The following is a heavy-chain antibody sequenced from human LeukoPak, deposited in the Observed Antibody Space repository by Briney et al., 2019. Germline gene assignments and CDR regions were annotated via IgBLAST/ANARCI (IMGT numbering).Heavy chain of an antibody. Sequence: GASVKVSCKASGYTFTGYYMHWVRQAPGQGLEWMGWINPNSGGTNYAQKFQGRVTMTRDTPISTAYMELSRLRSDDTAVYYCARGWFGELLSPGYPWGQGTLVTVSS. J-gene: IGHJ5*02. CDR3: ARGWFGELLSPGYP. CDR2: INPNSGGT. CDR1: GYTFTGYY. D-gene: IGHD3-10*01. V-gene: IGHV1-2*02.